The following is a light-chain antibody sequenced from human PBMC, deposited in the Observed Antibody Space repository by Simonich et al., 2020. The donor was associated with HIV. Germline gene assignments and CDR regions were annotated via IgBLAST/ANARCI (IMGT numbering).Light chain of an antibody. J-gene: IGKJ4*01. Sequence: AIRMTQSPSSLSASIGDRVTITCRASQGISSYLAWYQQEAGKAHKLLIYAASTLPSGVPSRFSGSGSGTDFTLTISLQSEDSATYYCQQYYSYPLTFGGGTKVEIK. V-gene: IGKV1-8*01. CDR3: QQYYSYPLT. CDR1: QGISSY. CDR2: AAS.